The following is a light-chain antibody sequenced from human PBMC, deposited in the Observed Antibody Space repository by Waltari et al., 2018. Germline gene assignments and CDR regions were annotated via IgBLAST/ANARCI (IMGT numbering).Light chain of an antibody. CDR1: PSDVGNSDH. CDR2: EVI. J-gene: IGLJ1*01. CDR3: CSYAGRGTYV. Sequence: QSALTQPASVSGTPGHLITTSCTGPPSDVGNSDHLSWYQQHPGKAPKLLICEVIKRPSGVSSRFSGSKSGNTASLTISGLQAEDEADYYCCSYAGRGTYVFGSGTKVTVL. V-gene: IGLV2-23*02.